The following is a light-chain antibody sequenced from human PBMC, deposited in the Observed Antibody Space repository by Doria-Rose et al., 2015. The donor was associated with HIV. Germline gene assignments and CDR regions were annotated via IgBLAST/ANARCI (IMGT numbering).Light chain of an antibody. CDR1: QSLLYTSKNY. Sequence: VLTQSPESLGMSLGERATLNCKSNQSLLYTSKNYLAWYQQKPGQPPKLSIYWASTRQSGVPARFSGSGSGTDFTLTISSLEAEDVAVYYCQQYYDTPSFGPGTTVDIK. V-gene: IGKV4-1*01. CDR2: WAS. CDR3: QQYYDTPS. J-gene: IGKJ3*01.